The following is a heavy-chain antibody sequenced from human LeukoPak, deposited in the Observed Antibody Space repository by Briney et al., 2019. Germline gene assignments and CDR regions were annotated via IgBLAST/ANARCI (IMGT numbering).Heavy chain of an antibody. J-gene: IGHJ4*02. CDR1: GYSFTSYW. Sequence: GESLKISCKGSGYSFTSYWIGWVRQMPGKGLEWVGFIYPGDSDTRYSPSFQGQVTISADKSISTAYLQWSSLKASDTAMYYCARLGYYYDSSGYYSDYFDYWGQGTLVTVSS. CDR2: IYPGDSDT. D-gene: IGHD3-22*01. CDR3: ARLGYYYDSSGYYSDYFDY. V-gene: IGHV5-51*01.